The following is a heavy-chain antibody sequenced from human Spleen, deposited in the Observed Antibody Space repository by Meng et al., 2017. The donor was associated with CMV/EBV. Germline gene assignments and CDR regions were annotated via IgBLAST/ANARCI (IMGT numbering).Heavy chain of an antibody. D-gene: IGHD3-10*01. Sequence: QVSCNASGYTFTAYSLHWVRQAPGQGLEWMGWINPNSGDTNYAQRFQGRVTMTRDTSISTAYMELNRLRSDDTAVYYCARDWARGDYWGQGTLVTVSS. J-gene: IGHJ4*02. V-gene: IGHV1-2*02. CDR1: GYTFTAYS. CDR3: ARDWARGDY. CDR2: INPNSGDT.